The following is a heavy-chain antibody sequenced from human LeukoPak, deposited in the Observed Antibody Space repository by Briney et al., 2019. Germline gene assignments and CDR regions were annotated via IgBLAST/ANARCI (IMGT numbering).Heavy chain of an antibody. CDR2: ITLSSSSI. J-gene: IGHJ4*02. CDR3: ARDYRGSNLDY. CDR1: GFNFNNYN. D-gene: IGHD3-16*02. Sequence: PGGSLRLSCAASGFNFNNYNMNWVRQAPGKGLEWVSYITLSSSSIYYADSVKGRFTISRDNAKNSLYLQMNSLRAEDTAVYYCARDYRGSNLDYWGQGTLVTVSS. V-gene: IGHV3-48*01.